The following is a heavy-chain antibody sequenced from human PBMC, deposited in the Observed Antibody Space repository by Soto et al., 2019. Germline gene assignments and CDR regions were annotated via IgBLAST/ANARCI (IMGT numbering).Heavy chain of an antibody. V-gene: IGHV4-34*01. CDR2: INHSGST. CDR3: ARTPGYCSGGSCYSAFDY. J-gene: IGHJ4*02. D-gene: IGHD2-15*01. CDR1: GGSFSGYY. Sequence: SETLSLTCAVYGGSFSGYYWSWIRQPPGKGLEWIGEINHSGSTNYNPSLKSRVTISVDTSKNQFSLKLSSVTAADTAVYYCARTPGYCSGGSCYSAFDYWGQGTLVTVSS.